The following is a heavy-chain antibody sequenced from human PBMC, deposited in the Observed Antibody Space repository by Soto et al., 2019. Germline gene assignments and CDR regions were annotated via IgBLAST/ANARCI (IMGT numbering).Heavy chain of an antibody. CDR2: IYYSGST. D-gene: IGHD6-19*01. Sequence: SETLSLTCTVSGGSISSYYWSWIRQPPGKGLEWIGYIYYSGSTNYNPSLKSRVTISVDTSKNQFSLKLSSVTAADTAVYYCARDSGIAVAGENYYYMDVWGKGTTVTVSS. J-gene: IGHJ6*03. CDR3: ARDSGIAVAGENYYYMDV. CDR1: GGSISSYY. V-gene: IGHV4-59*01.